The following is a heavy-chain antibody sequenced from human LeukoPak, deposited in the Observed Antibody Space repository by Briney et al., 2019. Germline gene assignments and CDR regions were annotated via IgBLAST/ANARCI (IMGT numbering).Heavy chain of an antibody. J-gene: IGHJ4*02. D-gene: IGHD2-15*01. Sequence: GGSLRLSCEASGFTFSSYGMHWVRQAPGKGLEWVAVISYDGSNKYYADSVKGRFTISRDNSKNTLYLQMNSLRAEETAVYYCEKVGGGSTWDIVVVVAATPVYYFDYWGQGTLVTVSS. CDR2: ISYDGSNK. CDR1: GFTFSSYG. CDR3: EKVGGGSTWDIVVVVAATPVYYFDY. V-gene: IGHV3-30*18.